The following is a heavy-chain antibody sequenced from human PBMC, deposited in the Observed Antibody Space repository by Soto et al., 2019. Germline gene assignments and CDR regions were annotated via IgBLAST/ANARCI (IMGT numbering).Heavy chain of an antibody. D-gene: IGHD1-26*01. CDR3: ARDRGYSGSNDAFDI. J-gene: IGHJ3*02. Sequence: EVQLVESGGGLVQPGGSLRLSCAASGFTFSSYSMNWVRQAPGKGLEWVSYISSSSSTIYYADSVKGRFTISRDNAKNSLYLQMNSLRADDTAVYYCARDRGYSGSNDAFDIWGQGTMVTVSS. CDR2: ISSSSSTI. CDR1: GFTFSSYS. V-gene: IGHV3-48*01.